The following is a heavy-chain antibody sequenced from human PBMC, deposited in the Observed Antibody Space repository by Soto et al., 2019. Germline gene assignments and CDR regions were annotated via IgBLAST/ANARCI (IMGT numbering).Heavy chain of an antibody. CDR1: GFTFSSYS. Sequence: EVQLVESGGGLVKPGGSLRLSCAASGFTFSSYSMNWVRQAPGKGLEWVSSISSSSSYIYYADSVKGRFTISRDNAKNSRQLQMNSVRAEDTAVYYCARDIESRDYGMDVWGQGTTVTVSS. V-gene: IGHV3-21*01. CDR3: ARDIESRDYGMDV. J-gene: IGHJ6*02. D-gene: IGHD2-15*01. CDR2: ISSSSSYI.